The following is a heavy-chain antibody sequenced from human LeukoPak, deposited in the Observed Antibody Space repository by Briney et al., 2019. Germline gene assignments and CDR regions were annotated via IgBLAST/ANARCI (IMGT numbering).Heavy chain of an antibody. V-gene: IGHV4-34*01. J-gene: IGHJ5*02. CDR3: ARGRHSQRRRVAAVGPFDP. CDR2: INHSGST. Sequence: SETLSLTCAVYGGSFSGYYWSWIRQPPGKGLEWIGEINHSGSTDYNPSLKSRATISVDTSKNQFSLKLSSVTAADTAVYYCARGRHSQRRRVAAVGPFDPWGKGTLVTVSS. D-gene: IGHD6-13*01. CDR1: GGSFSGYY.